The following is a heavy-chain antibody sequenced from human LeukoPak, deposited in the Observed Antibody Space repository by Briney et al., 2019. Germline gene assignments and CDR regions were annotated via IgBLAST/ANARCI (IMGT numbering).Heavy chain of an antibody. Sequence: GGSLRLSCAASGFTFSSYETNWVRQAPGKGLEWVSYISSSGSTIYYADSVKGRFTISRDNAKNSLYLQMNSLRAEDTAVYYCARDFGLNRRGSVAVYWGQGTLVTVSS. CDR2: ISSSGSTI. J-gene: IGHJ4*02. CDR1: GFTFSSYE. CDR3: ARDFGLNRRGSVAVY. V-gene: IGHV3-48*03. D-gene: IGHD3-3*01.